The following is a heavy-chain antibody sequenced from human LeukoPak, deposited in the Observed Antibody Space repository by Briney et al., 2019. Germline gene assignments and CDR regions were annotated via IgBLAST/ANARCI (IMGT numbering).Heavy chain of an antibody. V-gene: IGHV1-69*04. D-gene: IGHD3-16*01. J-gene: IGHJ4*02. CDR2: IIPILGIA. Sequence: SVKVSCKASGGTFSSYAISWVRQAPGQGLEWMGRIIPILGIANYAQKFQGRVTITADKSTSTAYMELSSLRSEDTAVYYCARDLPRDYHGGDYWGQGTLVTVSS. CDR1: GGTFSSYA. CDR3: ARDLPRDYHGGDY.